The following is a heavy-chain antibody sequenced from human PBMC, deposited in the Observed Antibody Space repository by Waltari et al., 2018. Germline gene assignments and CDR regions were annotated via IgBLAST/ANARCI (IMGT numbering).Heavy chain of an antibody. J-gene: IGHJ4*02. D-gene: IGHD4-17*01. V-gene: IGHV3-21*01. Sequence: EVQLVESGGGLVKPGGSLRLSCAASGFTFSSYSMNWVRQAPGKGLEWVSSISISSSYIYYADSVKGRFTISRDNAKNSLYLQMNSLRADDTAVYYCARDNFIFGDDRSFDYWGQGTLVTVSS. CDR2: ISISSSYI. CDR1: GFTFSSYS. CDR3: ARDNFIFGDDRSFDY.